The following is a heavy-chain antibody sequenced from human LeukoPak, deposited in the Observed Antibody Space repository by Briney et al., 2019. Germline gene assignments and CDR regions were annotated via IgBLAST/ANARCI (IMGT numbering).Heavy chain of an antibody. Sequence: GGSLRLSCVASGLTFSGYWMSWVRQTPEKGLEWVANIKQDGYEKYYVDSVKGRFTISRDNAENSLYLQMNSLRADDTAVYYCARDKIVGPTTLDYWGQGTLVTVSS. CDR3: ARDKIVGPTTLDY. CDR1: GLTFSGYW. V-gene: IGHV3-7*01. J-gene: IGHJ4*02. CDR2: IKQDGYEK. D-gene: IGHD1-26*01.